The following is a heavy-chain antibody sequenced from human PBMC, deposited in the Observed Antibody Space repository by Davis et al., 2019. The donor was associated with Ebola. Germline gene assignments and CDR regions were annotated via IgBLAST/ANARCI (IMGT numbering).Heavy chain of an antibody. CDR1: GFTVSSNY. CDR2: IYSGGST. V-gene: IGHV3-53*01. D-gene: IGHD6-13*01. Sequence: GESLKLYCAASGFTVSSNYMSWVRQAPGKGLEWVSVIYSGGSTYYADSVKGRFTISRDNSKNTLYLQMNSLRAEDTAVYYCARVVYSSSWYNYWGQGTLVTVSS. J-gene: IGHJ4*02. CDR3: ARVVYSSSWYNY.